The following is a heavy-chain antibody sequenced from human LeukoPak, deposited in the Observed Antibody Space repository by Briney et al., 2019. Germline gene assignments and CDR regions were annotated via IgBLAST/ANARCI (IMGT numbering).Heavy chain of an antibody. D-gene: IGHD3-22*01. CDR1: GFTFSSYW. CDR3: ARVTYYYDSSGYYHFDY. Sequence: GGSLRLSCAASGFTFSSYWMHRVRQAPGQGLEWMGCINPNSGGTNYAQKFQGRVTMTRDTSISTAYMELSRLRSDDTAVYYCARVTYYYDSSGYYHFDYWGQGTLVTVSS. CDR2: INPNSGGT. V-gene: IGHV1-2*02. J-gene: IGHJ4*02.